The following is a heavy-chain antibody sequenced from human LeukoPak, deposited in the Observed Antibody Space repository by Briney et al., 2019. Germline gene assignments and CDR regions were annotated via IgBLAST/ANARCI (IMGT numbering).Heavy chain of an antibody. CDR2: INHGGST. J-gene: IGHJ5*02. CDR3: ARRGVVWLLLDNNWFDP. Sequence: PSETLSLTCAVYGGSFSGYYWSWIRQPPGKGLEWIGEINHGGSTNYNPSLKSRVTISVDTSKNQFSLKLSSVTAADTAVYYCARRGVVWLLLDNNWFDPWGQGTLVTVSS. CDR1: GGSFSGYY. V-gene: IGHV4-34*01. D-gene: IGHD3-22*01.